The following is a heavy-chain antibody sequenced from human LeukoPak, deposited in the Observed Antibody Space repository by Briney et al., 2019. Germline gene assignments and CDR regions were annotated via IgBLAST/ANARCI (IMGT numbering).Heavy chain of an antibody. CDR1: GGSLSGYY. CDR2: INDSGRI. CDR3: ARGFRRFDY. J-gene: IGHJ4*02. D-gene: IGHD2/OR15-2a*01. Sequence: SETLSLTCAVYGGSLSGYYWNWIRQPPGKGLEWIGEINDSGRIYYNPSLQSRVALSVDTSKNQFSLNVTSVTAADTALYYCARGFRRFDYWDQGALVTVSS. V-gene: IGHV4-34*01.